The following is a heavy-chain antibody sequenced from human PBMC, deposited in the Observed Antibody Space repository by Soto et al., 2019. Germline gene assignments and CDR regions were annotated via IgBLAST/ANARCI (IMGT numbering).Heavy chain of an antibody. V-gene: IGHV3-33*01. CDR3: AREGSYDSSGYYSGYYFDY. Sequence: QVQLVESGGGVVQPGRSLRLSCAASGFTFSSYGMHWVRQAPGKGLEWVAVIWYDGSNKYYADSVKGRFTISRDNSKNTLYLQMNSLRAEDTAVYYCAREGSYDSSGYYSGYYFDYGGQGTLVTVSS. CDR2: IWYDGSNK. CDR1: GFTFSSYG. D-gene: IGHD3-22*01. J-gene: IGHJ4*02.